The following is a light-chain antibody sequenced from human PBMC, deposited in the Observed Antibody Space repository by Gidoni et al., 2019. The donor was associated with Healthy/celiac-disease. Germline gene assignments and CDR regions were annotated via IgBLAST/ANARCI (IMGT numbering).Light chain of an antibody. V-gene: IGKV3-15*01. CDR1: QSVRSN. CDR2: GAS. CDR3: QQYNNWPLK. J-gene: IGKJ1*01. Sequence: EIVMTQSPVTLSVSPGERATLSCRASQSVRSNLAWYHQKPGQAPRLLIYGASTRATGIPARFSGSGSWTEFTLTISSLQSEDFAVYYCQQYNNWPLKFGQGTKVEIK.